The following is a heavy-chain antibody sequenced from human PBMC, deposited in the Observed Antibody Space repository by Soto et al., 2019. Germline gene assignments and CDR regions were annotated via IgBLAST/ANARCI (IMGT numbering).Heavy chain of an antibody. CDR3: ARVPPRKIQYQLLWGYYGMDV. CDR1: GGSFSGYS. J-gene: IGHJ6*02. Sequence: SETLSLTCAVYGGSFSGYSWSWISQPPGKGLEWIGEINNSGSTNYNPSLKSQVTISVDTSKNQFSLKLSSVTAADTAVYYCARVPPRKIQYQLLWGYYGMDVWGQGTTVTVSS. V-gene: IGHV4-34*01. CDR2: INNSGST. D-gene: IGHD2-2*01.